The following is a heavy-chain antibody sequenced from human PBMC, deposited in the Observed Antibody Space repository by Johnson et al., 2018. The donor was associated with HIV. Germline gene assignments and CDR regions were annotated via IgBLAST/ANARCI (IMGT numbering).Heavy chain of an antibody. CDR1: GFTFSSYA. CDR2: IKQDGSEK. CDR3: ARGRLGDPFPGAFDI. D-gene: IGHD3-16*01. J-gene: IGHJ3*02. V-gene: IGHV3-7*03. Sequence: VQLVESGGGVVQPGRSLRLSCAASGFTFSSYAMHWVRQAPGKGLEWVANIKQDGSEKYYVDSLKGRFTISRDNAKNSLYLQMNRRRAEDTALYYCARGRLGDPFPGAFDIWGQGTMGTVAS.